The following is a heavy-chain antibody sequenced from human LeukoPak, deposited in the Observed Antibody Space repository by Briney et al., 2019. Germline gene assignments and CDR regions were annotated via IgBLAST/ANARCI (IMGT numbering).Heavy chain of an antibody. Sequence: SETLSLTCTVSGGSMNSGSYYWSWIRQSAGKGLEWIGRIYSSGSTNYSPSLQSRVTISVDTSKNQFSLKLSSVTAADTAVYYCARLAVGSYYMGDYWGQGTLVTVSS. CDR2: IYSSGST. J-gene: IGHJ4*02. V-gene: IGHV4-61*02. D-gene: IGHD1-26*01. CDR3: ARLAVGSYYMGDY. CDR1: GGSMNSGSYY.